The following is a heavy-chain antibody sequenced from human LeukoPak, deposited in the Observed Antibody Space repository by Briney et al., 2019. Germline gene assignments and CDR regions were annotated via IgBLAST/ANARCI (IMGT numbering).Heavy chain of an antibody. J-gene: IGHJ6*02. CDR3: AKDLCGYSYGLCYYYGMDV. CDR1: GFTFSSYG. V-gene: IGHV3-30*18. CDR2: ISYDGSNK. D-gene: IGHD5-18*01. Sequence: PGGSLRLSCAASGFTFSSYGMHWVRQAPGKGLEWVAVISYDGSNKYYADSVKGRFTISRDNSKNTLYLQMNSLRAEDTAVYYCAKDLCGYSYGLCYYYGMDVWGQGTTVTVSS.